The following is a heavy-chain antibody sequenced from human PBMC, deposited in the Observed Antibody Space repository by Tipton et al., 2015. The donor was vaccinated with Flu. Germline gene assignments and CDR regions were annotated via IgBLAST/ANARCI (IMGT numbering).Heavy chain of an antibody. CDR1: GDSITSSNYY. CDR2: TFHSGNT. J-gene: IGHJ5*02. CDR3: ARRDYSNYVSEPKNWFDP. D-gene: IGHD4-11*01. V-gene: IGHV4-39*07. Sequence: TLSLTCGVSGDSITSSNYYWGWIRQPPGKGLEWIGNTFHSGNTYLNPSLQSRVTISIDTSKNEFSLKLSSVTAADTAVYYCARRDYSNYVSEPKNWFDPWGQGALVTVSS.